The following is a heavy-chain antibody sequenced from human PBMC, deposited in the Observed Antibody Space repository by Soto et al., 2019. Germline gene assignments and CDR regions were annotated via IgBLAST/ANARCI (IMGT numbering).Heavy chain of an antibody. CDR2: ISSIGST. J-gene: IGHJ6*02. D-gene: IGHD3-9*01. CDR3: ARGLVIRPYYYHGMDV. Sequence: SETLSLTCTVSGGSISSGDYFWSWIRQSPGKGLEWIGYISSIGSTYYNTSLKRRVSVARDKSKNQFSLNLSSVTTTDTAVYYCARGLVIRPYYYHGMDVWGQGTTVTVSS. V-gene: IGHV4-30-4*01. CDR1: GGSISSGDYF.